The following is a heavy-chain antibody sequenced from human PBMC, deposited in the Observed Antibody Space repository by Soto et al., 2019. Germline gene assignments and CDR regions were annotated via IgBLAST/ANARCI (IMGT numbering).Heavy chain of an antibody. CDR2: IYYSGST. Sequence: QVQLQESGPGLVKPSQTLSLTCTVSGGSISSGGYYWSWIRQHPGKGLEWIGYIYYSGSTYYTPAPXSXFTISVDTSKNQFSLKLSSVTAAATAVYYRAREPINWGQGTLGTVSS. J-gene: IGHJ4*02. V-gene: IGHV4-31*03. CDR1: GGSISSGGYY. D-gene: IGHD5-12*01. CDR3: AREPIN.